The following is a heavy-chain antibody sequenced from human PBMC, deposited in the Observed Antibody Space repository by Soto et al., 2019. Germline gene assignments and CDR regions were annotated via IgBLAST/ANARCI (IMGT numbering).Heavy chain of an antibody. CDR1: GGTCSIYA. J-gene: IGHJ6*02. CDR2: IIPIFGTA. CDR3: AREDIVVVPAAIAYGMDV. Sequence: SVKVSCKASGGTCSIYAISCVRQSPLQGLEWMGGIIPIFGTANYAQKFQGRVTITADKSTSTAYMELSSLRSEDTAVYYCAREDIVVVPAAIAYGMDVWGQGTTVTVSS. D-gene: IGHD2-2*01. V-gene: IGHV1-69*06.